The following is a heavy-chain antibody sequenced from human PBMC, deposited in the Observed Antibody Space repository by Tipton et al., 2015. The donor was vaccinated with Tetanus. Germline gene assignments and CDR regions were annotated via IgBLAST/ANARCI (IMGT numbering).Heavy chain of an antibody. V-gene: IGHV4-59*11. CDR1: GGSMSSHY. D-gene: IGHD1-26*01. CDR2: IYYSGGT. CDR3: ARGGGTVGSIPLYSWLDP. J-gene: IGHJ5*02. Sequence: TLSLTCSVSGGSMSSHYWSWIRQPPGKGLEWIGYIYYSGGTKYNPSLKSRVTISVDTSKKQLSLKLSSVTAADTAVYYCARGGGTVGSIPLYSWLDPWGQGTLATVSS.